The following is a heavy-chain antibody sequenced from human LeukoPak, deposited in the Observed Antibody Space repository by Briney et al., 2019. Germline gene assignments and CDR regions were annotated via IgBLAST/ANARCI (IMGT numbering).Heavy chain of an antibody. CDR3: ATDRGALTN. Sequence: GGSLRLSCAASGFTINNAWMTWVRHAPGKGLEWVGRIRSKSDGGTADHAAPVKGRFTISRDDSKNTLYLHMNSLKTEDTAVYYCATDRGALTNWGQGTLVTVSS. J-gene: IGHJ4*02. D-gene: IGHD3-10*01. CDR2: IRSKSDGGTA. V-gene: IGHV3-15*01. CDR1: GFTINNAW.